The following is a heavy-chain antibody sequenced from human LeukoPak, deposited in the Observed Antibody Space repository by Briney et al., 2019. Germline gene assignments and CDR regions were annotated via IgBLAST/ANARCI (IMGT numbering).Heavy chain of an antibody. CDR3: ASQGWLAPYYYYYMDV. D-gene: IGHD6-19*01. J-gene: IGHJ6*03. V-gene: IGHV7-4-1*02. CDR2: INTNTGNP. Sequence: ASVKVSCKASGYTFTSYAMNWVRQAPGQGLEWMGWINTNTGNPTYAQGFAGRFVFSLDTSVSTAYLQISSLKAEDTAAYYCASQGWLAPYYYYYMDVWGKGTTVTVSS. CDR1: GYTFTSYA.